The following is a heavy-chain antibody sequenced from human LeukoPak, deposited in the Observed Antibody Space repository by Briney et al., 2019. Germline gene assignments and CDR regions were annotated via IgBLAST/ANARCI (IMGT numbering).Heavy chain of an antibody. V-gene: IGHV1-18*01. J-gene: IGHJ3*02. Sequence: ASVKVSCKASGYTFTSYAISWVRQAPGQGLEWMGWINPNSGGTNYAQKFQGRVTMTRDTSTSTAYMELRSLRSDDTAVYYCARETYRDAFDIWGQGTMVTVSS. D-gene: IGHD2-2*01. CDR3: ARETYRDAFDI. CDR1: GYTFTSYA. CDR2: INPNSGGT.